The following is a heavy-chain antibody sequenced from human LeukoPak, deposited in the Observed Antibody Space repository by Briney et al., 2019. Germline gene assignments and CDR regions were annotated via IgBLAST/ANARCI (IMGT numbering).Heavy chain of an antibody. CDR1: GGSISSYY. V-gene: IGHV4-59*01. J-gene: IGHJ5*02. D-gene: IGHD3-9*01. CDR3: ARENYDILTGYSENWFDP. Sequence: SETLSLTCTVSGGSISSYYWSWIRQPPGKGLEWIGYIYYSGSTNYNPPLKSRVTISVDTSKNQFSLKLSSVTAADTAVYYCARENYDILTGYSENWFDPWGQGTLVTVSS. CDR2: IYYSGST.